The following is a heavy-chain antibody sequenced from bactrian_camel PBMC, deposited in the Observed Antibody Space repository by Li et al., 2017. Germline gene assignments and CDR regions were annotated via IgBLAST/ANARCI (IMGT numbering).Heavy chain of an antibody. Sequence: QLVESGGGSVQTGGSLRLSCTSSGDTFGDSDMAWYRQAPGEACELVSTISSDGTTYYLGSVRGRFAISRDNTKNTVYLQMNSLKPEDTATYYCAADRVLRIQPRPLRGPCQNRRDEYNYWGQGTQVTVS. V-gene: IGHV3S55*01. CDR3: AADRVLRIQPRPLRGPCQNRRDEYNY. CDR2: ISSDGTT. D-gene: IGHD3*01. J-gene: IGHJ4*01. CDR1: GDTFGDSD.